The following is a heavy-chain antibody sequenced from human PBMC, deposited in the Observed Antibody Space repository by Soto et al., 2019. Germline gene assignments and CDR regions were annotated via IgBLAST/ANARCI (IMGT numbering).Heavy chain of an antibody. D-gene: IGHD3-22*01. CDR3: ASPKDYDDCLDL. CDR2: IYYSGST. V-gene: IGHV4-39*01. Sequence: PSETLSLTCTVSGGSISSSSYYWGWIRQPPGKGLEWIGSIYYSGSTYYNPSLKSRVTISVDTSKNQFSLKLSSVTAADTAVYYCASPKDYDDCLDLWGQGTLVT. CDR1: GGSISSSSYY. J-gene: IGHJ4*02.